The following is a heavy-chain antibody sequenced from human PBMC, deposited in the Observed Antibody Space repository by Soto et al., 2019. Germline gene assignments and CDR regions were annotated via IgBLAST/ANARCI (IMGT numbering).Heavy chain of an antibody. CDR1: GGSFSGYY. D-gene: IGHD2-2*01. J-gene: IGHJ4*02. CDR3: AGSRYCSSTTCYFFDY. CDR2: FYHDGTT. Sequence: SETLSLTCAVYGGSFSGYYWSWIRQPPGKGLEWIGYFYHDGTTYYNPSLRSRVTISVDKSKNQFSLRLISVTAADTAVYYCAGSRYCSSTTCYFFDYWGQGALVTVS. V-gene: IGHV4-34*01.